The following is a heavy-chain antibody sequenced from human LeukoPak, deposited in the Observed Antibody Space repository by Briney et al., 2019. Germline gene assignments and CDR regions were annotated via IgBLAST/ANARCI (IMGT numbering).Heavy chain of an antibody. J-gene: IGHJ4*02. CDR3: ARATYDSSGYYRYYFDY. CDR1: GFTFSSYA. Sequence: GGSLRLSCAASGFTFSSYAMSWVRQAPGKGLEWVSAISGSGGSTYYADSVKGRFTISRDNSKNTLYLQMNSLRAENTAVYYCARATYDSSGYYRYYFDYWGQGTLVTVSS. CDR2: ISGSGGST. V-gene: IGHV3-23*01. D-gene: IGHD3-22*01.